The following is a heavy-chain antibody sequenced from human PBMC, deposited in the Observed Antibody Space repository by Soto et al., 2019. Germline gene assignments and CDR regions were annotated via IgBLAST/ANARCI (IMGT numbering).Heavy chain of an antibody. CDR3: ARRSSGWYFDY. CDR1: GFTFSSYA. D-gene: IGHD6-19*01. Sequence: EVQLLESGGGLVQPGGSLRLSCAASGFTFSSYAMSWVRQAPGKGLEWVSAISGSGGSTYYADSVKGRFTISRDNSKNALYRQMNSVRAEDTAVYYWARRSSGWYFDYWGQGTLVTVSS. CDR2: ISGSGGST. J-gene: IGHJ4*02. V-gene: IGHV3-23*01.